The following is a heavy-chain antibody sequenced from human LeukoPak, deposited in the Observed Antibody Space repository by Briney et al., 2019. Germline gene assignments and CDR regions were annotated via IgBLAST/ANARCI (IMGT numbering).Heavy chain of an antibody. CDR3: ARGYYGLWYFDY. CDR2: IIPIFGTA. V-gene: IGHV1-69*05. D-gene: IGHD3-10*01. CDR1: GYTFTGYY. Sequence: SVKVSCKASGYTFTGYYMHWVRQAPGQGLEWMGGIIPIFGTANYAQKFQGRVTITTDESTSTAYMELSSLRSEDTAVYYCARGYYGLWYFDYWGQGTLVTVSS. J-gene: IGHJ4*02.